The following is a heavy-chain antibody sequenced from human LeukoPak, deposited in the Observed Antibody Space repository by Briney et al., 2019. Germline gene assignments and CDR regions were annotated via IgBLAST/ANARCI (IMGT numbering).Heavy chain of an antibody. CDR1: GYTFTSYD. J-gene: IGHJ6*02. D-gene: IGHD4-17*01. Sequence: ASVKVSCKASGYTFTSYDTNWVRQATGQGLEWMGWMNPNSGNTGYAQKFQGRVTMTRSTSISTAYMELSSLRSEDTAVYYCARDYGGYYYYGMDVWGQGTTVTVSS. V-gene: IGHV1-8*01. CDR3: ARDYGGYYYYGMDV. CDR2: MNPNSGNT.